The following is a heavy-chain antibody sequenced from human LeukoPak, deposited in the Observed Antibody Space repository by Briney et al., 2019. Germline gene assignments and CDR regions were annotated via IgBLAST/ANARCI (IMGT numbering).Heavy chain of an antibody. Sequence: PGGSLRLSCAASGFTFSNYRMNWVRQAPGKGLEWVASISSSGSYIYYADSVKGRFTISRDNAKNSLYLQMNSLGAEDTAVYYCARDIGYCNPNSCYDNYSDYWGQGTLVTVSS. CDR2: ISSSGSYI. V-gene: IGHV3-21*01. D-gene: IGHD2-2*01. CDR1: GFTFSNYR. J-gene: IGHJ4*02. CDR3: ARDIGYCNPNSCYDNYSDY.